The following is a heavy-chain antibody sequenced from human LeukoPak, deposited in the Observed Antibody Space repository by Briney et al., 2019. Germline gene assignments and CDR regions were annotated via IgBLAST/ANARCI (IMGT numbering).Heavy chain of an antibody. V-gene: IGHV4-59*08. CDR1: GGCISSYY. J-gene: IGHJ4*02. CDR3: ASNYYGSGSLDY. CDR2: IYYSGST. Sequence: SETLSLTCTVSGGCISSYYWSWIRQPPGKGLEWIGYIYYSGSTNYNPSLKSRVTISVDTSKNQFSLKLSSVTAADTAVYYCASNYYGSGSLDYWGQGTLVTVSS. D-gene: IGHD3-10*01.